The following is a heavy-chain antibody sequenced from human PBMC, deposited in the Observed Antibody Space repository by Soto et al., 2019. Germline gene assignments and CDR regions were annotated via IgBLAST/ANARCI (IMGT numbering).Heavy chain of an antibody. CDR2: ISSYNGDT. V-gene: IGHV1-18*01. J-gene: IGHJ6*02. CDR3: ARESVAHDYSGRLDV. CDR1: GYTFTRSG. D-gene: IGHD4-4*01. Sequence: ASVKVSCKASGYTFTRSGISWVRQAPGQGPEWMGWISSYNGDTNYAQTFQGRVTMTTDTSTSTAYMELRSLRSDDTAVYYCARESVAHDYSGRLDVWGQGTPVTVSS.